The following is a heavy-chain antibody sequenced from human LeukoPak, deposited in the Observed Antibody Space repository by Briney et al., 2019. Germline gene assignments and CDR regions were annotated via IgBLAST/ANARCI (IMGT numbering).Heavy chain of an antibody. CDR1: GFTFSSYA. Sequence: PGGSLRLSCAASGFTFSSYAMSWVRQAPGKGLEWVSAISGRGGSTYYADSVKGRFTISRDNSKNTLYLQMNSLRAEDTAVYYCAKVIRGVRSGLDYWGQGTLVTVSS. V-gene: IGHV3-23*01. J-gene: IGHJ4*02. CDR2: ISGRGGST. CDR3: AKVIRGVRSGLDY. D-gene: IGHD3-10*01.